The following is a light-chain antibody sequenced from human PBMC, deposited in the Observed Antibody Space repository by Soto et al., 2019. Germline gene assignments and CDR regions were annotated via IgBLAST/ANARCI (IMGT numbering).Light chain of an antibody. CDR2: DTS. V-gene: IGLV7-46*01. CDR3: FLSYSGARPVV. J-gene: IGLJ2*01. CDR1: TGPVTSGHW. Sequence: QAVVTQEPSLTVSPGGTVTLTCDSSTGPVTSGHWPYWLQQKPGQAPMTLIYDTSKKHSWTPARISGSLLGGKAALPLSGAQPEDEADYYCFLSYSGARPVVFGGGTKLTVL.